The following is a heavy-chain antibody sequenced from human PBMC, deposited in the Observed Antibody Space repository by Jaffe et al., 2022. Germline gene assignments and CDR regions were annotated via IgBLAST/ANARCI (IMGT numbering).Heavy chain of an antibody. CDR3: ASRHNMGHHFEY. Sequence: HLLESGGGLVQPGGSLRLSCVASEFTFKNYVMSWVRQAPGKGLEWLSTINDIGARTHYTDSVKGRFTTSRDNSRNTLYLQLNSLRAEDTAIYYCASRHNMGHHFEYWGQGSLVTVSS. J-gene: IGHJ4*02. V-gene: IGHV3-23*01. CDR1: EFTFKNYV. D-gene: IGHD6-6*01. CDR2: INDIGART.